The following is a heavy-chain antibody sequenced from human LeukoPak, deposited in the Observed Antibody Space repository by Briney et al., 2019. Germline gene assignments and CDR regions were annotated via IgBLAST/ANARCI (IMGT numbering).Heavy chain of an antibody. CDR2: IKQDGSKK. CDR3: TRLGHIDEGIDY. V-gene: IGHV3-7*01. Sequence: PGGSLRLSCVASGFPFSSYWMTWVRQAPGKGLEWVANIKQDGSKKSYVDSVKGRLTISRDNAKNSLYLQMNSLRAEDTAIYYCTRLGHIDEGIDYWGQGTLVTVSS. D-gene: IGHD3-16*01. CDR1: GFPFSSYW. J-gene: IGHJ4*02.